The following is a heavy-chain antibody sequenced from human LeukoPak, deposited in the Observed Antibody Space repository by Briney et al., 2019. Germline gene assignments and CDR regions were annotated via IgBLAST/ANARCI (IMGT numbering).Heavy chain of an antibody. CDR2: INPNSGDA. V-gene: IGHV1-2*02. CDR1: GYTFTGIY. CDR3: ARGGSGWFDAFDI. J-gene: IGHJ3*02. D-gene: IGHD6-19*01. Sequence: ASVKVSCKASGYTFTGIYMHWVRQAPGQGLEWMGWINPNSGDANYAQKFQGRVTMTRDTSINTAYMELSRLRSDDTAVYYCARGGSGWFDAFDIWGQGTMVTVSS.